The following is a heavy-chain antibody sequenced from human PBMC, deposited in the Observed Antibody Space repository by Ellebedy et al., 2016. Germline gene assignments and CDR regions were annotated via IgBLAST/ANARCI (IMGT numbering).Heavy chain of an antibody. CDR1: GFTLNNYW. CDR2: IKYDGTEI. CDR3: VRDGNGGWHFDY. J-gene: IGHJ4*02. D-gene: IGHD6-19*01. V-gene: IGHV3-7*01. Sequence: GESLKISCAASGFTLNNYWMSWVRQAPGKGLEWVANIKYDGTEIYYVDSVKGRFTISRDTTKNSLYLQMNSLRVEDTAVYYCVRDGNGGWHFDYWGQGTLVTVSS.